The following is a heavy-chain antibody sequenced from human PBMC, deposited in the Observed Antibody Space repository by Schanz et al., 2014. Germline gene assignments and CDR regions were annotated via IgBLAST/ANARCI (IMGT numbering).Heavy chain of an antibody. V-gene: IGHV3-33*01. CDR1: GLNFDYYG. Sequence: QVQLVESGGGVVQPGRSLRLSCATSGLNFDYYGMNWVRQAPGKGLEWVANIGYDGSEKYYVDSVKGRFTISRDNSKDTLYLQMSGLTPEDTAVYYCARGPIPIQAIPMDFWGQGTLVTVSS. CDR3: ARGPIPIQAIPMDF. J-gene: IGHJ4*02. D-gene: IGHD3-3*01. CDR2: IGYDGSEK.